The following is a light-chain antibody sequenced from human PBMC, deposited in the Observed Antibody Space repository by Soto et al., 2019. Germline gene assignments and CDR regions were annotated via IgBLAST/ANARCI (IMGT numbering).Light chain of an antibody. CDR1: QSITTY. CDR2: AAS. V-gene: IGKV1-17*01. Sequence: DIQMTQSPSSLSASVGDRVTITCRASQSITTYLNWYRQKPGKAPKLLIYAASSLQSGVPSRFSGSGSGTEFTLTISSLQPEDFATYYCQQLNSLITFGQGTRLEIK. CDR3: QQLNSLIT. J-gene: IGKJ5*01.